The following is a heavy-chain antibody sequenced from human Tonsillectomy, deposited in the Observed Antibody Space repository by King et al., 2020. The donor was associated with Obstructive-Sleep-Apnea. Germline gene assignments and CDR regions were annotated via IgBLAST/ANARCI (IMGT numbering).Heavy chain of an antibody. CDR3: ARGGSSSWYRDY. CDR1: GFTFSSYG. D-gene: IGHD6-13*01. CDR2: IWYDGSNK. Sequence: VQLVESGGGVVQPGRSLRLSCAASGFTFSSYGMHWVRQAPGKGLEWVAVIWYDGSNKYYADSVKGRFTISRDNSKNTLYLQTNSLRAEDTAVYYCARGGSSSWYRDYWGQGTLVTVSS. V-gene: IGHV3-33*01. J-gene: IGHJ4*02.